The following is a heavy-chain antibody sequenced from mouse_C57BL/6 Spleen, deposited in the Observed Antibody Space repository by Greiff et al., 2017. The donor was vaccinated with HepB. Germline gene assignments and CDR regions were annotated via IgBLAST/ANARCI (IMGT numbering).Heavy chain of an antibody. V-gene: IGHV6-3*01. CDR1: GFTFSNYW. D-gene: IGHD2-2*01. J-gene: IGHJ3*01. Sequence: EVKLEESGGGLVQPGGSMKLSCVASGFTFSNYWMNWVRQSPEKGLEWVAQIRLKSDNYATHYAESVKGRFTISRDDSKSWVYLQMNNLRAEDTGIYDCTGSYGYDGGFAYWGQGTLVTVSA. CDR3: TGSYGYDGGFAY. CDR2: IRLKSDNYAT.